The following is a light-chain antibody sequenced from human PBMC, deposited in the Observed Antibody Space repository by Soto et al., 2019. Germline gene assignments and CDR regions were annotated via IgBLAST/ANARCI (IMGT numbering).Light chain of an antibody. CDR1: SSDVGGYNY. CDR2: DVS. V-gene: IGLV2-14*01. CDR3: SSYTISSTVV. Sequence: QSALTQPASVSGSPGQSITISCTGTSSDVGGYNYVSWYQQHPGKAPKLMIYDVSNRPSGVSCRFSGSKSGNTASLSISGLQPEDEADYYCSSYTISSTVVFGGGTKVTVL. J-gene: IGLJ2*01.